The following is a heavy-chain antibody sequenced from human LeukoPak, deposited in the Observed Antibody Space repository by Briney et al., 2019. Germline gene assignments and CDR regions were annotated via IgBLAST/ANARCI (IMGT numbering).Heavy chain of an antibody. D-gene: IGHD3-22*01. Sequence: GGSLRLSCAASGFTFSTYSMNWVRQAPGKGLEWVSSISSGGSFIYYADSVKGRFTISRDNAKNSLFLQMNSLRAEDTAVYYCARESSGYFYWGQGTLVTVSS. CDR2: ISSGGSFI. J-gene: IGHJ4*02. CDR3: ARESSGYFY. CDR1: GFTFSTYS. V-gene: IGHV3-21*01.